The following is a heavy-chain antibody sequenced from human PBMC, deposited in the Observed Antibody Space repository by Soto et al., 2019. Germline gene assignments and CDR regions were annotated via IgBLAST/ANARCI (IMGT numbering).Heavy chain of an antibody. CDR2: IYWDDDK. CDR3: AHRRPWSSPWNSGWLDP. D-gene: IGHD1-7*01. Sequence: QITLKESGPTLLIPAQTLTLTCTFSGFSLTTSGVGVGWIRQPPGKALEWLAFIYWDDDKRYSPSLKSRLRITKDTSKNHVVLTRTHMDPVDTATYFRAHRRPWSSPWNSGWLDPWGKGTLVTVSS. V-gene: IGHV2-5*02. J-gene: IGHJ5*02. CDR1: GFSLTTSGVG.